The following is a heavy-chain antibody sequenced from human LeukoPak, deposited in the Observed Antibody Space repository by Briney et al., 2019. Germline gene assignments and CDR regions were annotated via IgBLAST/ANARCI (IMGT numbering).Heavy chain of an antibody. J-gene: IGHJ6*02. D-gene: IGHD2-2*01. CDR1: GFTFSSYW. V-gene: IGHV3-7*01. Sequence: GGSLGLSCAASGFTFSSYWMSWVRQAPGKGLEWVANIKQDGSEKYYVDSVKGRFIISRDNAKNSLYLQMNSLRAEDTAVYYCARSHQLLGYGMDVWGQGTTVTVSS. CDR2: IKQDGSEK. CDR3: ARSHQLLGYGMDV.